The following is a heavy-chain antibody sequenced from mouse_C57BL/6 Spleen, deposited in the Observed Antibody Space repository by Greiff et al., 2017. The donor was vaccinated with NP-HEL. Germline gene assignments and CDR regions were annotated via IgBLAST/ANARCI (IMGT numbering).Heavy chain of an antibody. CDR1: GYAFSSYW. CDR3: ASLYSNHRKFDV. J-gene: IGHJ1*03. D-gene: IGHD2-5*01. CDR2: IYPGDGDT. V-gene: IGHV1-80*01. Sequence: VQLQQSGAELVKPGASVKISCKASGYAFSSYWMNWVKQRPGKGLEWIGQIYPGDGDTNYNGKFKGKATLTADKSSSTAYMPLSSLTSEDSAVYFCASLYSNHRKFDVWGTGTTVTVSS.